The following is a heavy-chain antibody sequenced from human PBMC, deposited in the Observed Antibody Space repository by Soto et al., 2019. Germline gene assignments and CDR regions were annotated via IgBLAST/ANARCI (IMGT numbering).Heavy chain of an antibody. J-gene: IGHJ5*02. D-gene: IGHD5-12*01. CDR3: ARSLRTVDPRQSGYGPSWFDP. CDR1: GFTVSSNY. CDR2: IYSGGST. V-gene: IGHV3-53*04. Sequence: GGSLRLSCAASGFTVSSNYMSWVRQAPGKGLEWVSVIYSGGSTYYADSVKGRFTISRHNSKNTLYLQMNSLRAEDTAVYYCARSLRTVDPRQSGYGPSWFDPWGQGTLVTVSS.